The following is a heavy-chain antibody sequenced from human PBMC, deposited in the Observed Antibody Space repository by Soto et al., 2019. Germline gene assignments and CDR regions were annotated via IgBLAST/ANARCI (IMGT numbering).Heavy chain of an antibody. CDR3: AAGLGYCSGGSCYSRYYYYMDV. J-gene: IGHJ6*03. CDR1: GFTFTSSA. D-gene: IGHD2-15*01. V-gene: IGHV1-58*02. CDR2: IVVGSGST. Sequence: SVKVSCKASGFTFTSSAMQWVRQARGQRLEWIGWIVVGSGSTNYAQKFQERVTITRDMSTSTAYMELSSLRSEDTAVYYCAAGLGYCSGGSCYSRYYYYMDVWGKGTTVTVSS.